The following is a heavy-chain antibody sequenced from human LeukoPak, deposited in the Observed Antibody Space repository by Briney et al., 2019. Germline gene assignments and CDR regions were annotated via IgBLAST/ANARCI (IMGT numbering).Heavy chain of an antibody. V-gene: IGHV1-2*02. Sequence: ASVKVSCKASGYTLTDYYMHWVRQAPGQGLEWMAWIKPNSGGTKYAQKFQDRVTVTRDTSINTVYMELSRLRSGDTALYYCARGGKYGCSGGSCYSDYWGQGTLVTVSS. D-gene: IGHD2-15*01. CDR3: ARGGKYGCSGGSCYSDY. CDR1: GYTLTDYY. CDR2: IKPNSGGT. J-gene: IGHJ4*02.